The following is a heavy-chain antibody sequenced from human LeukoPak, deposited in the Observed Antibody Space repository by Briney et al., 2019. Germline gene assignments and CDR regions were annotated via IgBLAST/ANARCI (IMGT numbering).Heavy chain of an antibody. Sequence: LETLSLTCTVSGGSISSYYCSWIPQPPGKGPECIGHIYYSGSTNYNPSLTSRVTISVDTSKNQFSLKLSSVTAADTAVYYCARVHTTMIVVVSDAFDIWGQGTMVTVSS. CDR2: IYYSGST. CDR1: GGSISSYY. J-gene: IGHJ3*02. CDR3: ARVHTTMIVVVSDAFDI. V-gene: IGHV4-59*01. D-gene: IGHD3-22*01.